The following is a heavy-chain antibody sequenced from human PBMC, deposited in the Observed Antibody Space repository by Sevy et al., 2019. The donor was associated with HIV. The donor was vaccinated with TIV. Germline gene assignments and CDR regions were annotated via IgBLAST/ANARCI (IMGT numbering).Heavy chain of an antibody. CDR3: ARVAAY. CDR1: GYSISSGYQ. D-gene: IGHD6-25*01. J-gene: IGHJ4*02. CDR2: IYHSGST. Sequence: SDTLSLTCAVSGYSISSGYQWGWIRQPPGKGLEWIGTIYHSGSTYYNPSLKSRVTISVDTSKNQFSLKVNSMTAADTAVYFCARVAAYWGQGILVTVSS. V-gene: IGHV4-38-2*01.